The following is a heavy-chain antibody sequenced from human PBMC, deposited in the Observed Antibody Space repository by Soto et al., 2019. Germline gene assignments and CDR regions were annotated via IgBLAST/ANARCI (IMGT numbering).Heavy chain of an antibody. J-gene: IGHJ6*03. Sequence: SETLSLTCTVSGGSISSSSYYWGWIRQPPGKGLEWIGSIYYSGSTYYNPSLKSRLTISVDTSKNQFSLKLSSVTAAETAVYYCAGENYYGSGSYYYYYYYMDVWGKGTTVTVSS. CDR1: GGSISSSSYY. D-gene: IGHD3-10*01. V-gene: IGHV4-39*01. CDR3: AGENYYGSGSYYYYYYYMDV. CDR2: IYYSGST.